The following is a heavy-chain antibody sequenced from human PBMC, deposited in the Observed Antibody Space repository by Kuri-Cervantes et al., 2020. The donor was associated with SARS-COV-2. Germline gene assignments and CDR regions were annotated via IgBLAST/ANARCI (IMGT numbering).Heavy chain of an antibody. CDR1: GGSISSSSYY. J-gene: IGHJ4*02. CDR3: ARPSAGPAAIDY. D-gene: IGHD2-2*01. Sequence: SETLSLTCTVSGGSISSSSYYWGWIRQPPGKGLEWIGEINHSGSTNYNPSLKSRVTISVDTSRNQFSLKLSSVTAADTAVYYCARPSAGPAAIDYWGQGTLVTVSS. V-gene: IGHV4-39*01. CDR2: INHSGST.